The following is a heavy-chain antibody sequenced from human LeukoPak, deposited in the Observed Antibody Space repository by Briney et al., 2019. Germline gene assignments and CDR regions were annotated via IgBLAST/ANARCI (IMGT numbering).Heavy chain of an antibody. CDR2: LTWNSGST. CDR1: GFTFDNYA. V-gene: IGHV3-9*01. J-gene: IGHJ4*02. Sequence: GGFLRLSCAASGFTFDNYAMHWVRQAPGKGLEWVSGLTWNSGSTGYADSVKGRFTISRDNAKNSLYLQMNSLRPEDTALYYCAKAYCGSISCYFDYWGQGTLVTVSS. D-gene: IGHD2-2*01. CDR3: AKAYCGSISCYFDY.